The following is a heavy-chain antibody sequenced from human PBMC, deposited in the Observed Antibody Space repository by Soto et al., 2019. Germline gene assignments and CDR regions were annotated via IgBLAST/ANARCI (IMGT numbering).Heavy chain of an antibody. CDR1: GFTFDDYA. V-gene: IGHV3-9*01. J-gene: IGHJ4*02. Sequence: EVHLVESGGGLVQPGRSRRLSCAASGFTFDDYAMHWVRQAPGKGLEWVSGISWNSGTLGYADSVKGRFTISRDNAKKSLYLQMNSLRAEDTALYYCVKALGEYSGNSLNYWGQGTLVTVSS. CDR3: VKALGEYSGNSLNY. D-gene: IGHD1-26*01. CDR2: ISWNSGTL.